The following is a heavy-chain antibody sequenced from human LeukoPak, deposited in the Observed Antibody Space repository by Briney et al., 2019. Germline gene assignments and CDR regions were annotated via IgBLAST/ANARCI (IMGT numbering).Heavy chain of an antibody. Sequence: GGSLRLSCAASGFTLSSYGMHWVRQAPGKGLEWVAFIGHDGSNKYYTDSVKGRFTISRDISKNTVHLQMNSLRAEDTAVYYCARDRGGCSSTSCYAMDVWGEGTTVTVSS. J-gene: IGHJ6*03. V-gene: IGHV3-30*02. CDR1: GFTLSSYG. D-gene: IGHD2-2*01. CDR2: IGHDGSNK. CDR3: ARDRGGCSSTSCYAMDV.